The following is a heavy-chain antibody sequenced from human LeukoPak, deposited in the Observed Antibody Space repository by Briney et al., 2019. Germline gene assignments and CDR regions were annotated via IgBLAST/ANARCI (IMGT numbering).Heavy chain of an antibody. V-gene: IGHV3-23*01. CDR3: PKNRGGTYKYYMDV. J-gene: IGHJ6*03. CDR2: VSGSGGAT. Sequence: GGSLRLSCAASGFTFNNYAMSWVRQAPGMGLEWLSYVSGSGGATYYAASVKGRFTISRDNSKNTVYLQVGSLRAEDTAVYYCPKNRGGTYKYYMDVWGNGTTVTVSS. D-gene: IGHD1-1*01. CDR1: GFTFNNYA.